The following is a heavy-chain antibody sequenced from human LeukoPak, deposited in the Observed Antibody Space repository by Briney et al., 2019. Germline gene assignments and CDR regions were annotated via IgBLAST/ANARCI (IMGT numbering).Heavy chain of an antibody. J-gene: IGHJ4*02. CDR2: INPSGSST. CDR1: GYIFGSYY. D-gene: IGHD2-2*01. CDR3: ARALLGQLLFY. V-gene: IGHV1-46*01. Sequence: ASVKVSCKASGYIFGSYYMHWVRQAPGQGLEWMGRINPSGSSTTYAPKFQGRVTMSRDMSTSAVYMELSSLRSEDTAVYYCARALLGQLLFYWGQETLVTVSS.